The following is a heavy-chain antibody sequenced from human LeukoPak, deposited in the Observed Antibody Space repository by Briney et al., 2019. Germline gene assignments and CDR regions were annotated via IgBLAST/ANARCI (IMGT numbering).Heavy chain of an antibody. J-gene: IGHJ4*02. D-gene: IGHD4-17*01. CDR2: IYTSGST. CDR3: ARDLRGYGDYLFDY. Sequence: PSETLSLTCTVSGGSISSGSYYWSWIRQPAGKGLEWIGRIYTSGSTNYNPSLKSRVTISVDTSNNQFSLKLSSVTAADTAVYYCARDLRGYGDYLFDYWGQGTLVTVSS. CDR1: GGSISSGSYY. V-gene: IGHV4-61*02.